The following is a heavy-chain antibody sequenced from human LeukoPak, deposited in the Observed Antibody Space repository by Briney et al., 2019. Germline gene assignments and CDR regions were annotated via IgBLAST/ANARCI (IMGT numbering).Heavy chain of an antibody. CDR1: GGSISSGGYY. CDR2: IYHSGST. Sequence: KASETLSLTCTVSGGSISSGGYYWGWIRQPPGRGLEWIGSIYHSGSTYYNSSLKSRVTISVDTSTNQFSLKLSSVIAADTAVYYCARDGMATVVTPSYWGQGTLVTVSS. V-gene: IGHV4-39*07. CDR3: ARDGMATVVTPSY. J-gene: IGHJ4*02. D-gene: IGHD4-23*01.